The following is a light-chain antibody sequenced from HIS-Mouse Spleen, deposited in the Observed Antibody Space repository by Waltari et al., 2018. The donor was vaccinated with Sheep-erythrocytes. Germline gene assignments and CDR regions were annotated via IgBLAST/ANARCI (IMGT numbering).Light chain of an antibody. Sequence: AIQLTQSPSSLSASVGDRVTITCRASQGISSALAWYQQKPGKAPKLLIYDASSFERGVPSRFSGSGSGTEFTLTISSLQPEDFATYYCQQFNSYLYTFGQGTKLEIK. V-gene: IGKV1-13*02. CDR2: DAS. CDR1: QGISSA. J-gene: IGKJ2*01. CDR3: QQFNSYLYT.